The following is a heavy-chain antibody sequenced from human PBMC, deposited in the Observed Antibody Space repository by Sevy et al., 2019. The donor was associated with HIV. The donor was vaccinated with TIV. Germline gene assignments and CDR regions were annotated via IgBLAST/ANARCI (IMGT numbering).Heavy chain of an antibody. CDR3: ARESGSYRRNDFDS. Sequence: GGSLRLSCAASGFTFSDDSMNWVRQAPGKGLEWVAYISGRSSTISYADSVKGRFIVSRDNAMNSLYLQMNSLRAKDTAFYFCARESGSYRRNDFDSWGQGTLVTVSS. CDR1: GFTFSDDS. V-gene: IGHV3-48*01. D-gene: IGHD1-26*01. J-gene: IGHJ4*02. CDR2: ISGRSSTI.